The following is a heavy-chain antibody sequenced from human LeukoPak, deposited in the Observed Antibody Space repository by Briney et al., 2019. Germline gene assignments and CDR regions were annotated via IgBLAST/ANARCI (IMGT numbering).Heavy chain of an antibody. V-gene: IGHV3-23*01. CDR2: IRNSDGMT. CDR1: GFSINTYT. Sequence: GGSLRLSCDASGFSINTYTMYWVRQAPGQGLEWVSGIRNSDGMTYYADSVRGRFTISTDNSKNTLYLQMNSLRAEDTAVYYCAKSGYNRFDYWGQGTLVTVSS. CDR3: AKSGYNRFDY. D-gene: IGHD5-24*01. J-gene: IGHJ4*02.